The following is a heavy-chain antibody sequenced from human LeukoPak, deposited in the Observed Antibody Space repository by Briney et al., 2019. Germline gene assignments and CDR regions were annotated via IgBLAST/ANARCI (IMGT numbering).Heavy chain of an antibody. J-gene: IGHJ4*02. CDR1: GFAPSNDW. V-gene: IGHV3-74*01. Sequence: GGSLRLSCASSGFAPSNDWMHWVRQAPGKGLEWVSRISTDGSMTGYTDSVKGRFAIYRDNAKRILYLEMNNLRVEDTAVYYCASFGQQWLESYWGQGTLVTVSS. CDR2: ISTDGSMT. CDR3: ASFGQQWLESY. D-gene: IGHD6-19*01.